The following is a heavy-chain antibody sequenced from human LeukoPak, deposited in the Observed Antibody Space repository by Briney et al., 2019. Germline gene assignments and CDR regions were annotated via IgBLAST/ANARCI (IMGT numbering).Heavy chain of an antibody. D-gene: IGHD6-6*01. J-gene: IGHJ3*02. CDR3: ARPLEYSSSTHAFDI. CDR1: GASLSGYY. Sequence: SETLSLTCAVYGASLSGYYWSWIRQPPEKGLEWIGEINHSGGANYSPSLKSRVTISVDTSKNQFSLKLSSVTAADTAVYYCARPLEYSSSTHAFDIWGQGTMVTVSS. CDR2: INHSGGA. V-gene: IGHV4-34*01.